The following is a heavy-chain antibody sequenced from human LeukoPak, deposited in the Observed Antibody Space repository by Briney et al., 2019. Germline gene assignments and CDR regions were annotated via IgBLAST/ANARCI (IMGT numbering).Heavy chain of an antibody. D-gene: IGHD1-26*01. CDR3: AKDFVGPDDY. Sequence: GSLLLSCAASGFTFSSYWMRWVRQAPGKGLVWVSRIDSNGRTINYADSVKGRFTISRDNANSMLYLQMNSLRAEDSAVYYCAKDFVGPDDYWGQGTLVTVSS. CDR1: GFTFSSYW. CDR2: IDSNGRTI. J-gene: IGHJ4*02. V-gene: IGHV3-74*01.